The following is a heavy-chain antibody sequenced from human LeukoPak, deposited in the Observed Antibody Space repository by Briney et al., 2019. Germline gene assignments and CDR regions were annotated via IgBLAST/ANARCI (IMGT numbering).Heavy chain of an antibody. J-gene: IGHJ4*02. V-gene: IGHV1-46*01. D-gene: IGHD3-10*01. CDR3: ARDLLGWSFGY. Sequence: ASVKVSCKASGYTFTSYYMHWVRQAPGQGLEWMGIINPSGRRTSYAQKFQGRVTMTRDTSTSTVYMELSSLRSEDTAVYYCARDLLGWSFGYWGQGTLVTVSS. CDR1: GYTFTSYY. CDR2: INPSGRRT.